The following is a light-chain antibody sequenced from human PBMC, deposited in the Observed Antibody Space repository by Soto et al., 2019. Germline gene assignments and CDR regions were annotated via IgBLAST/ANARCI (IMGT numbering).Light chain of an antibody. CDR1: QDISNY. CDR3: QQYDNLPHT. Sequence: DIQMTQSPSSLSASVGDRVTITCQASQDISNYLNWYQQKPGKVPKLLIYDASNLETGVPSRFSGTGSGTDFTFTISCLQPEDIATYYCQQYDNLPHTFGQGTKLEIK. CDR2: DAS. V-gene: IGKV1-33*01. J-gene: IGKJ2*01.